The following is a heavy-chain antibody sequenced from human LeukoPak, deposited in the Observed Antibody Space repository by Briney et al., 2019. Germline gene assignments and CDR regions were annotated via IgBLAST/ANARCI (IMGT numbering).Heavy chain of an antibody. J-gene: IGHJ4*02. V-gene: IGHV3-23*01. CDR1: GFTFSRYA. CDR3: AKDPLSSALYYFDF. Sequence: GGSLRLSCGASGFTFSRYAMSWVRQAPGKGLEWVSSISGSGASTYYADSVKGRFTVSRDNSKNTLYLKMNSLRAEDTAVYYCAKDPLSSALYYFDFWGQGTLVTVSS. CDR2: ISGSGAST.